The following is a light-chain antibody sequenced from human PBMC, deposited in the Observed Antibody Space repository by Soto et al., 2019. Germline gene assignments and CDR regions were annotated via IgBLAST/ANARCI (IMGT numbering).Light chain of an antibody. CDR3: QQYGSSSYT. Sequence: EVVLTQSPATVSLSPGERATLSCRASQSVSSSYLAWYQQKPGQAPRLLIYGASSRATGIPDRFSGSGSGTDFTLTISRLEPEDFAVYYCQQYGSSSYTFGQGTKLEIK. V-gene: IGKV3-20*01. J-gene: IGKJ2*01. CDR1: QSVSSSY. CDR2: GAS.